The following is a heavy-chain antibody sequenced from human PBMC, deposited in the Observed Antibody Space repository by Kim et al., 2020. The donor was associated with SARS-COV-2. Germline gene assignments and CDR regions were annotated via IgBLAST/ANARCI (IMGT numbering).Heavy chain of an antibody. V-gene: IGHV3-11*06. CDR2: ISSSSSYT. J-gene: IGHJ3*02. CDR3: ARDRIRDYYYDSSGYEDDAFDI. D-gene: IGHD3-22*01. Sequence: GGSLRLSCAASGFTFSDYYMSWIRQAPGKGLEWVSYISSSSSYTNYADSVKGRFTISRDNAKNSLYLQMNSLRAEDTAVYYCARDRIRDYYYDSSGYEDDAFDIWGQGTMVTVSS. CDR1: GFTFSDYY.